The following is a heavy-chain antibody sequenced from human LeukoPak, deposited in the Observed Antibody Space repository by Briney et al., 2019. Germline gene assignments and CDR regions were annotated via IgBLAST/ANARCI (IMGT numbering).Heavy chain of an antibody. D-gene: IGHD2-2*01. CDR3: ARMPTASHFDY. J-gene: IGHJ4*02. V-gene: IGHV1-2*02. Sequence: ASVKVSCKASGYTFTGYYMHWVRQAPGQGLEWMGWINPNSGGTNYAQKFQGRVTMTRDTSISTAYMELSSLRSEDTAVYYCARMPTASHFDYWGQGTLVTVSS. CDR1: GYTFTGYY. CDR2: INPNSGGT.